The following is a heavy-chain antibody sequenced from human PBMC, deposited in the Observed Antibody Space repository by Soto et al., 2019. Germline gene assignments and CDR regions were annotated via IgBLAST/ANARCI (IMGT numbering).Heavy chain of an antibody. J-gene: IGHJ4*02. D-gene: IGHD2-2*01. CDR3: AHRLGYCSSTTCYAADNYFDY. V-gene: IGHV2-5*02. CDR2: IYWDDDK. CDR1: GFSLSTSGVG. Sequence: SGPTLVKPTPTLTLTCTFSGFSLSTSGVGVGWIRQPPGKALEWLALIYWDDDKRYSPSLKSRLTITRDTSKNQVVLTMTNMDPVDTATYYCAHRLGYCSSTTCYAADNYFDYWGQGTLVTVSS.